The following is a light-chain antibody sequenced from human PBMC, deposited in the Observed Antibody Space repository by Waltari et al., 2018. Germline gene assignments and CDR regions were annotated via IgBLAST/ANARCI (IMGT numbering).Light chain of an antibody. J-gene: IGKJ4*01. CDR1: QNVGTS. CDR3: QQYEDWPQHS. Sequence: EIVVTQSPATLSVSPGERVTLSCRASQNVGTSLAWYQQKPGQTPRLLIFGAYSRASGVPARFSGSGSGTDFTLAISSLQSEDFAVYYCQQYEDWPQHSFGGGTKVQIE. CDR2: GAY. V-gene: IGKV3-15*01.